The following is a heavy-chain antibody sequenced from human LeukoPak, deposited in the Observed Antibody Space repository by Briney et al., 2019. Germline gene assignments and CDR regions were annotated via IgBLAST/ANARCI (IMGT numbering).Heavy chain of an antibody. J-gene: IGHJ4*02. CDR2: IYYGVST. Sequence: SSETLSLTCTVSGGSISSYCWSWIRQPPGKGLEWIGYIYYGVSTNYNPSLKSGVTIAVDTSKNQFSLKLRPVTAADTAEYYWARHERIGSSLDYWGQGTLVTVSS. CDR3: ARHERIGSSLDY. V-gene: IGHV4-59*08. D-gene: IGHD6-13*01. CDR1: GGSISSYC.